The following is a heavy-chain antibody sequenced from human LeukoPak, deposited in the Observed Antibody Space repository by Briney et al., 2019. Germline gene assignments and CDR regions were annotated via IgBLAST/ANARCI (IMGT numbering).Heavy chain of an antibody. CDR2: INHSGST. CDR3: GVIAAAGRGSYYYYGMDV. Sequence: SVTLSLTCAVYGGSFSGYYWSWIRQPPGKGLEWIGEINHSGSTNYNPSLKSRVTISVDTSKNQFSLKLSSVTAADTAVYYCGVIAAAGRGSYYYYGMDVWGQGTTVTVSS. J-gene: IGHJ6*02. D-gene: IGHD6-13*01. CDR1: GGSFSGYY. V-gene: IGHV4-34*01.